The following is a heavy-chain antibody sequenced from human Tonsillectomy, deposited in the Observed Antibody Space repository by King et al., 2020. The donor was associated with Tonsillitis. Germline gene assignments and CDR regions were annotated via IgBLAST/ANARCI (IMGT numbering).Heavy chain of an antibody. D-gene: IGHD6-25*01. J-gene: IGHJ4*02. V-gene: IGHV3-30*04. Sequence: VQLVESGGGGVKPGRPLRLPCAAPGFTLSSFPMHWVRKAPGKGLEWVAVISYEGGNKHYTDSVKGRFTISRDNTKNTLYLQMNSLRADDTAVYYCAREGIAAALGTLDYWGQGTLVTVSS. CDR3: AREGIAAALGTLDY. CDR2: ISYEGGNK. CDR1: GFTLSSFP.